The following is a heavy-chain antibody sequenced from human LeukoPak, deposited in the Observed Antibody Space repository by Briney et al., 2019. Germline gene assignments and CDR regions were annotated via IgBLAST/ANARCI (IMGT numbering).Heavy chain of an antibody. V-gene: IGHV1-69*06. CDR3: ASSAWIQIYYFDY. D-gene: IGHD5-18*01. CDR1: GYTFTSNY. Sequence: ASVKVSCKAFGYTFTSNYMHWVRQAPGQGLEWMGGIIPIFGTANYAQKFQGRVTITADKSTSTAYMELSSLRSEDTAVYYCASSAWIQIYYFDYWGQGTLVTVSS. J-gene: IGHJ4*02. CDR2: IIPIFGTA.